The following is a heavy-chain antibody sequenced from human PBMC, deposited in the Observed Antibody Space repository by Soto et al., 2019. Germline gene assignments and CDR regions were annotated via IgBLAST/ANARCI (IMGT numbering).Heavy chain of an antibody. CDR2: MNPNSGKT. Sequence: QVQLVQSGAEVKKPGASVKVSCKASGYTFTSYEINWVRQATGQGREYLGWMNPNSGKTAYVQKFQGRVNMTWDTSINTAYMELSSLRSEDTAVYFCARGIKYGAYSRWFDPWGQGTLVTVSS. J-gene: IGHJ5*02. V-gene: IGHV1-8*01. CDR1: GYTFTSYE. CDR3: ARGIKYGAYSRWFDP. D-gene: IGHD4-17*01.